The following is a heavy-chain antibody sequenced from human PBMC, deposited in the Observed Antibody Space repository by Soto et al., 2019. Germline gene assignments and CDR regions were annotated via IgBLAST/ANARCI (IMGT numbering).Heavy chain of an antibody. CDR1: GGSISSGGYS. Sequence: QLQLQESGSGLVKPSQTLALTCAVSGGSISSGGYSCSWVRQPLGKGLESIGYIYHSGSMYYNPSLKSRVTISVDRSENQFSLKLSSVTAADTAVYYCARVPDYWGQGTLVTVSS. CDR2: IYHSGSM. CDR3: ARVPDY. J-gene: IGHJ4*02. V-gene: IGHV4-30-2*01.